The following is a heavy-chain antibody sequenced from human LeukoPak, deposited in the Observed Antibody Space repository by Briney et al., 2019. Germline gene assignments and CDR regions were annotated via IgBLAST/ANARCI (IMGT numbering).Heavy chain of an antibody. CDR3: ARSDHFPYYMDV. D-gene: IGHD3-3*02. V-gene: IGHV1-2*02. CDR2: IYPNCRCA. J-gene: IGHJ6*03. Sequence: ASVKVSCKASAYTFIGYYMHWVRQAPGQGLEWMGWIYPNCRCAHYAQKFQGRVTMTRDTSISTAYMELSRLRSDDTAVYYCARSDHFPYYMDVWGKGTTGTVSS. CDR1: AYTFIGYY.